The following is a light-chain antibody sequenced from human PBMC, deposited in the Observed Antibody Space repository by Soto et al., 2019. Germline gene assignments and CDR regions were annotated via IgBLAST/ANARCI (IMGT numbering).Light chain of an antibody. J-gene: IGLJ3*02. CDR1: SGHSSYA. CDR3: QTWGTGIQGV. Sequence: QPVLTQSPSASASLGASVKLTCTLSSGHSSYAIAWHQQQPEKGPRYLMKVNSDGSHKKGDGIPDRFSGSSSGAERYLTISSLQSEDEADYYCQTWGTGIQGVFGGGTKLTVL. V-gene: IGLV4-69*01. CDR2: VNSDGSH.